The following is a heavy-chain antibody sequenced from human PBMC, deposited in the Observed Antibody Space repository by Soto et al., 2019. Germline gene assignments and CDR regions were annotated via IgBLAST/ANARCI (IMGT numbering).Heavy chain of an antibody. CDR2: IYYSGST. CDR1: GGSISSSSYY. CDR3: ARHLAPVRGVMSEMDV. J-gene: IGHJ6*02. D-gene: IGHD3-10*01. V-gene: IGHV4-39*01. Sequence: SETLSLTCTVSGGSISSSSYYWGWIRQPPGKGLEWIGSIYYSGSTYYNPSLKSRVTISVDTSKNQFSLKLSSVTAADTAVYYCARHLAPVRGVMSEMDVWGQGTTVTVSS.